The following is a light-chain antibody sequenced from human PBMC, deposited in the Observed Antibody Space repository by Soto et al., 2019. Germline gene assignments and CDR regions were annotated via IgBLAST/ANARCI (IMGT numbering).Light chain of an antibody. V-gene: IGKV1-6*01. CDR3: LQDYNYTRT. CDR1: QGIRND. CDR2: GAS. Sequence: AIQMTQSPSSRSASLGDRVTITCRASQGIRNDLGWYQQKPGKAPNLLIYGASSLQSGVPPRFSGSGSGTDCTLTISSLKKEDVATYYCLQDYNYTRTFGQGTKVDIK. J-gene: IGKJ1*01.